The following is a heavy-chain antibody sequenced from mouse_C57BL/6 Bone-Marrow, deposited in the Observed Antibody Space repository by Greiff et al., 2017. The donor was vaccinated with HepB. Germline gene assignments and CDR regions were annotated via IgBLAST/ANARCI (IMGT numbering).Heavy chain of an antibody. CDR2: IDPSDSYT. Sequence: VQLQQPGAELVRPGTSVKLSCKASGYTFTSYWMHWVKQRPGQGLEWIGVIDPSDSYTNYNQKFKGKATLTVDTSSSTAYMQLSSLTSEDSAVYYCARGGGGYDWFAYWGQGTLVTVSA. CDR3: ARGGGGYDWFAY. D-gene: IGHD2-2*01. J-gene: IGHJ3*01. V-gene: IGHV1-59*01. CDR1: GYTFTSYW.